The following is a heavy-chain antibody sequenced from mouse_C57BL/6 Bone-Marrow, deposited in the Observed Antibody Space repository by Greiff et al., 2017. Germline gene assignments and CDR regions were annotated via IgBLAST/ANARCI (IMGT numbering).Heavy chain of an antibody. J-gene: IGHJ4*01. Sequence: VQRVESGPGLVQPSQSLSITCTVSGFSLTSYGVHWVRQSPGKGLEWLGVIWSGGSTDYNAAFISRLSISKDNSKSQVFFKMNSLQAADTAIYYCARPSGSSYGYAMDYWGQGTSVTVSS. CDR3: ARPSGSSYGYAMDY. CDR2: IWSGGST. D-gene: IGHD1-1*01. CDR1: GFSLTSYG. V-gene: IGHV2-2*01.